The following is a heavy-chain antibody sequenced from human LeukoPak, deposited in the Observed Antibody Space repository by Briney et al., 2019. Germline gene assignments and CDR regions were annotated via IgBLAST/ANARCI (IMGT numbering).Heavy chain of an antibody. J-gene: IGHJ4*02. D-gene: IGHD4-17*01. Sequence: GGSLRLSCAASGFTFSSYSMSWVRQAPGKGLEWVANIKQDGSEKYYVDSVKGRFTISRDNAKNSLYLQMNSLRAEDTAVYYCARQYGPRHFDYWGQGTLVTVSS. CDR3: ARQYGPRHFDY. V-gene: IGHV3-7*01. CDR1: GFTFSSYS. CDR2: IKQDGSEK.